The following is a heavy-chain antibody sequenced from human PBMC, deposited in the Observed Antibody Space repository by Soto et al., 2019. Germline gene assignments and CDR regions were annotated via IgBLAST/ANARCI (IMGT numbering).Heavy chain of an antibody. CDR1: GGSISSSSYY. CDR3: ASMLLSVVTAPNYYYGMDV. Sequence: SETLSLTCTVSGGSISSSSYYWGWIRQPPGKGLEWIGSIYYSGSTYYNPSLKSRVTISVDTSKNQFSLKLSSVTAADTAVYYCASMLLSVVTAPNYYYGMDVWGQGTTVTVSS. D-gene: IGHD2-21*02. V-gene: IGHV4-39*07. J-gene: IGHJ6*02. CDR2: IYYSGST.